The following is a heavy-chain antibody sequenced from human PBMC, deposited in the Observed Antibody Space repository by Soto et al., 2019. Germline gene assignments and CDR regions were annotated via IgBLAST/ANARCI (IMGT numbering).Heavy chain of an antibody. CDR1: GFTFSSYG. V-gene: IGHV3-30*18. J-gene: IGHJ4*02. Sequence: QVQLVESGGGVVQPGRSLRLSCAASGFTFSSYGMHWVRQAPGKGLEWVAIISSDGSNKYYADSVKGRFTISRDNSKNTLYLQMNSLRAEDTAIYCCAKKSLHDYGNFYFDYWGQGTLVTVSS. CDR2: ISSDGSNK. D-gene: IGHD4-17*01. CDR3: AKKSLHDYGNFYFDY.